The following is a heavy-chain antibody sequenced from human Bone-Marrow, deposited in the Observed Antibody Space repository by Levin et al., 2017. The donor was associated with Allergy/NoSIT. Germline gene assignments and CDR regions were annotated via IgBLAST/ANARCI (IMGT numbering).Heavy chain of an antibody. Sequence: GGSLRLSCVASGLTFSNYWMTWFRQAPGKGLEWVANIRQDGREKSYLDSVKGGFTISRDNAKNSLFLQMNSLGAEDTAVYYCARDIDYRDGATHYDGFDIWGRGTMVTVSS. D-gene: IGHD3-16*02. J-gene: IGHJ3*02. CDR1: GLTFSNYW. CDR2: IRQDGREK. V-gene: IGHV3-7*04. CDR3: ARDIDYRDGATHYDGFDI.